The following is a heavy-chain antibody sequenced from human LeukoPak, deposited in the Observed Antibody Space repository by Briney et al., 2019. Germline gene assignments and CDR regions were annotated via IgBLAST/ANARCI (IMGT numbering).Heavy chain of an antibody. CDR1: GYSISSGYY. CDR3: AREMGGSCWFDP. J-gene: IGHJ5*02. D-gene: IGHD1-26*01. V-gene: IGHV4-38-2*02. Sequence: SETLSLTCTVSGYSISSGYYWGWIRQPPGKGLEWIGSIYHSGSTYYNPSLKSRVTISVDTSKNQFSLKLSSVTAADTAVYYCAREMGGSCWFDPWGQGTLVTVSS. CDR2: IYHSGST.